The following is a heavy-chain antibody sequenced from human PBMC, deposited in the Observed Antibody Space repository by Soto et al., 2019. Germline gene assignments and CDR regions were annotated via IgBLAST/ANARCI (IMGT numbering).Heavy chain of an antibody. D-gene: IGHD2-8*01. CDR1: GGSISSYY. V-gene: IGHV4-59*01. Sequence: SETLSLTCTVSGGSISSYYWSWIRQPPGKGLEWIGYIYYSGSTNYNPSLKSRVTISVDTSKNQFSLKLSSVTAADTAVYYCAREGGYCTNGVCYKENWSDPWGQGTLVTVSS. CDR3: AREGGYCTNGVCYKENWSDP. J-gene: IGHJ5*02. CDR2: IYYSGST.